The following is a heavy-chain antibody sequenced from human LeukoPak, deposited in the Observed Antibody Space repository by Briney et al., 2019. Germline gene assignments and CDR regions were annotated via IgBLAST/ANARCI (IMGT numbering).Heavy chain of an antibody. CDR3: ARGGGDWGFHQSDY. CDR2: IIPIFGTA. J-gene: IGHJ4*02. Sequence: SVKVSCKASGGTFSSYAISWARQAPGQGLEWMGGIIPIFGTANYAQKFQGRVAITTDESTSTAYMELSSLRSEDTAVYYCARGGGDWGFHQSDYWGQGTLVTVSS. CDR1: GGTFSSYA. V-gene: IGHV1-69*05. D-gene: IGHD2-21*01.